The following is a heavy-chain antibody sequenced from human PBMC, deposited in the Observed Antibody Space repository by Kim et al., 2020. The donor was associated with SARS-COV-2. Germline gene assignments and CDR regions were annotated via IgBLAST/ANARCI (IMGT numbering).Heavy chain of an antibody. CDR3: AIVGDHCGDASCSTKYRSFLH. CDR1: GFIFTDYW. CDR2: IKQDGSEK. J-gene: IGHJ1*01. Sequence: GGSLRLSCAASGFIFTDYWMTWVRQAPGKGLEWVANIKQDGSEKDYVDSVKGRFTISRDNAKSSIYLQMGSLRSEDTAVYHCAIVGDHCGDASCSTKYRSFLHWGQGTLVTVSS. V-gene: IGHV3-7*01. D-gene: IGHD2-15*01.